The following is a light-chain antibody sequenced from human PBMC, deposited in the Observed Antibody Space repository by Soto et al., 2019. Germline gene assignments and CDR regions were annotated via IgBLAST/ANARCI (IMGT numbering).Light chain of an antibody. CDR2: SAS. CDR1: QGISSF. CDR3: QKYNSGPLT. Sequence: KVTQSPSSLSAYVGDRVTITCRASQGISSFLAWYQQIPGKVPKLLIYSASTLQSGVPSRFSGSGSGTDFTLTISSLQPEDVAIYYCQKYNSGPLTFGGGTKADIK. V-gene: IGKV1-27*01. J-gene: IGKJ4*01.